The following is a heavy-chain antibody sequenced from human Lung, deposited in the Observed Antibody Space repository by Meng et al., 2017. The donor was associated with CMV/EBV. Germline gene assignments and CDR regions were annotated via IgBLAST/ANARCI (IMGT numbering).Heavy chain of an antibody. CDR3: ARVPESRYYGSGSYNGMDV. Sequence: GGSLRLSCTASGFTFSRFWMSWVRQAPGKGLEWVANMKQDGTEKSYVDSVKGRFTISRDNAKNSLYLQMNRLRAEDTAVYYCARVPESRYYGSGSYNGMDVWGQGTTVTVSS. CDR1: GFTFSRFW. V-gene: IGHV3-7*01. CDR2: MKQDGTEK. D-gene: IGHD3-10*01. J-gene: IGHJ6*02.